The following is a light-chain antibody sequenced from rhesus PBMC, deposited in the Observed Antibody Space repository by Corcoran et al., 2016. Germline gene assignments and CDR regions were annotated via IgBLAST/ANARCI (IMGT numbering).Light chain of an antibody. CDR1: QGISSW. J-gene: IGKJ1*01. CDR2: AAS. V-gene: IGKV1-18*01. CDR3: KQGYNTTWT. Sequence: DIQMTQSPSSLSASVGDKVTITCRASQGISSWLAWYQQHTGKAPKILIYAASTWQTGVPSRFSGSGSGTDYTLTISSLQTEDFATYYCKQGYNTTWTFGQGTKVEIK.